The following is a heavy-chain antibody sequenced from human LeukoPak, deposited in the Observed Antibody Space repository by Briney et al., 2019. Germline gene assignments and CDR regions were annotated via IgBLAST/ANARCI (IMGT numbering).Heavy chain of an antibody. CDR1: GGSISSYY. CDR2: IYTSGNT. J-gene: IGHJ3*02. Sequence: SETLSLTCTVSGGSISSYYWSWIRQPAGKGLEWIGRIYTSGNTNYNPSLKSRVTMSVDTSKSQFSLKLSSVTAADTAVYYCARVVVAPPGDAFDIWGQGTMVTVSS. D-gene: IGHD2-15*01. V-gene: IGHV4-4*07. CDR3: ARVVVAPPGDAFDI.